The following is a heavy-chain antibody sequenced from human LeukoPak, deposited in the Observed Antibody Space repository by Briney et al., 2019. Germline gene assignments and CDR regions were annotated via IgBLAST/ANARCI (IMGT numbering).Heavy chain of an antibody. CDR2: INHSGST. Sequence: PSETLSFTCPVNGGAFSGYYWSWIRQPPGKGLEWIGGINHSGSTNYNPSLKSRVTISVDTSKNKCSLNLSSVTAADTAVYYCASRYYYDSSGYYTILFDYFDYWGQGTLVTVSS. D-gene: IGHD3-22*01. CDR1: GGAFSGYY. J-gene: IGHJ4*02. V-gene: IGHV4-34*01. CDR3: ASRYYYDSSGYYTILFDYFDY.